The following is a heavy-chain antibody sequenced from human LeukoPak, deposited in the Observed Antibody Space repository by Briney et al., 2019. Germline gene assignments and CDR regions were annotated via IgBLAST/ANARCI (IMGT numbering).Heavy chain of an antibody. V-gene: IGHV1-8*01. J-gene: IGHJ4*02. D-gene: IGHD3-22*01. Sequence: ASVKVSCKASGYTVTSYDINWVRQATGQGLEWMGWMNPNSGNTGYAQKFQGRVTMTRNTSISTAYMELSSLRSEDTAVYYCARCHFTTRALGYWGQGTLVTVSS. CDR3: ARCHFTTRALGY. CDR2: MNPNSGNT. CDR1: GYTVTSYD.